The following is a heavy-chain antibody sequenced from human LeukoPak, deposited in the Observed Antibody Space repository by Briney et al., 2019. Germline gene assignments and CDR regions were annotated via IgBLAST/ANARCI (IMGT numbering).Heavy chain of an antibody. V-gene: IGHV3-23*01. Sequence: GGSLRLSCAASGYTFGTYGMTWARQAPGKGLEWVSSISGSGGNTYYADSVKGRFTISRDNSKNTLYLQMNSLRAEDTAIHYCATSTTSFDYWGQGTLVTVSS. CDR3: ATSTTSFDY. J-gene: IGHJ4*02. CDR2: ISGSGGNT. D-gene: IGHD1-14*01. CDR1: GYTFGTYG.